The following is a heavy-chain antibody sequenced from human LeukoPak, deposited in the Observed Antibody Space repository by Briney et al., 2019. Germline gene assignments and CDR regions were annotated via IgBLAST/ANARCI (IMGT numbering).Heavy chain of an antibody. Sequence: GGSLRLSCAASGVTFSSLWMTGARQAPGKGLEWEGNSRQDGSVKNYVASMRDRFTISRDNAKNSLYLQMNSLKAEDTAVYYCARDRGYNSFDYWGQGTLVTVSS. CDR3: ARDRGYNSFDY. J-gene: IGHJ4*02. CDR1: GVTFSSLW. V-gene: IGHV3-7*01. CDR2: SRQDGSVK. D-gene: IGHD3-10*01.